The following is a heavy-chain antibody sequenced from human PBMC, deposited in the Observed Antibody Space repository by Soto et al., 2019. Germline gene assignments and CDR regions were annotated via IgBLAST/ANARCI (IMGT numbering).Heavy chain of an antibody. CDR3: ARDPLGTPFGYINY. D-gene: IGHD3-16*01. V-gene: IGHV4-31*03. CDR1: GGSISSGGYY. Sequence: QAQLQESGPGLVKPSQTLSLTCTVSGGSISSGGYYWIWIRQHPGKGLEWSGNIYYSGTTYYNPSLKRRITISVDTSKNQFSLKLSSVTAADTAVYYCARDPLGTPFGYINYWGKGTLVNVSS. J-gene: IGHJ4*02. CDR2: IYYSGTT.